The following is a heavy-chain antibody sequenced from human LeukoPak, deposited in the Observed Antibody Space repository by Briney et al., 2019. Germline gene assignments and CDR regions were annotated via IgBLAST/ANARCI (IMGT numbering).Heavy chain of an antibody. Sequence: GGSLRLSCAASGFTFSSYAMHWVRQAPGKGLEWVAVISYDGSNKYYADSVKGRFTISRDNSKNTLYLQMNSLRAEDTAVYYCARDYIVVVPAAMAPWFDPWGQGTLVTVSS. CDR2: ISYDGSNK. J-gene: IGHJ5*02. CDR3: ARDYIVVVPAAMAPWFDP. V-gene: IGHV3-30-3*01. D-gene: IGHD2-2*01. CDR1: GFTFSSYA.